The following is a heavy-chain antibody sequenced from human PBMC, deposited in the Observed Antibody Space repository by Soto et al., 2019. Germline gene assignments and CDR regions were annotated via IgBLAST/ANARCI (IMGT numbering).Heavy chain of an antibody. CDR1: GFTFSDYY. Sequence: KPGRSLRLSCAASGFTFSDYYMSWVRQAPGKGLEWVSYISGRSSSYTNYADSVRGRFTISRDNAQNSLYLQMNSLRVEDTAVYYCTRGPPGGSYFHPTAWGQGTLVTVSS. CDR3: TRGPPGGSYFHPTA. D-gene: IGHD1-26*01. CDR2: ISGRSSSYT. V-gene: IGHV3-11*06. J-gene: IGHJ4*02.